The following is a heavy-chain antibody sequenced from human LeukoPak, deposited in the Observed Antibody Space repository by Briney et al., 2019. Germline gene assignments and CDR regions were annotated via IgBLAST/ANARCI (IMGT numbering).Heavy chain of an antibody. D-gene: IGHD1-26*01. CDR1: GYTFTSYG. J-gene: IGHJ3*02. CDR3: AVYSGSYNDAFDI. CDR2: ISAYNGNT. V-gene: IGHV1-18*01. Sequence: ASVKVSCKASGYTFTSYGISWVRQAPGQGLEWMGWISAYNGNTNYTQKLQGRVTMTTDTSTSTAYMELRSLRPDDTAVYYCAVYSGSYNDAFDIWGQGTMVTVSS.